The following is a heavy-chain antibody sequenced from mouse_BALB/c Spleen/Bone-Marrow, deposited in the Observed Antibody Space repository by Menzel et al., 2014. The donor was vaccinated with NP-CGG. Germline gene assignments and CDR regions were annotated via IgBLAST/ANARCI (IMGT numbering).Heavy chain of an antibody. CDR2: ISSGGGST. CDR3: ARRLRYYFDY. D-gene: IGHD1-1*01. V-gene: IGHV5-12-1*01. Sequence: ESGGGLVKPGGSLKLSCAASGFAFSSYDMSWVRQTPEKRLEWVAYISSGGGSTYYPDSVKGRFTISRDNAKNTLYLQMSSLKSEDTAMYYCARRLRYYFDYWGQGTTLTVSS. J-gene: IGHJ2*01. CDR1: GFAFSSYD.